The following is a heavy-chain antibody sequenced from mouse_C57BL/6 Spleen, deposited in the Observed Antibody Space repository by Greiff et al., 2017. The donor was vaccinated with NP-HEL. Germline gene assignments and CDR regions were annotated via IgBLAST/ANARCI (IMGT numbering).Heavy chain of an antibody. CDR1: GYTFTSYW. CDR2: IDPSDSYT. CDR3: ARLYYYGSSFAY. D-gene: IGHD1-1*01. V-gene: IGHV1-69*01. J-gene: IGHJ3*01. Sequence: VQLQQPGAELVMPGASVKLSCKASGYTFTSYWMHWVKQRPGQGLEWIGEIDPSDSYTNYNQKFKGKSTLTVDKSSSTAYMQLSSLTSEDSAVYYCARLYYYGSSFAYWGQGTLVTVSA.